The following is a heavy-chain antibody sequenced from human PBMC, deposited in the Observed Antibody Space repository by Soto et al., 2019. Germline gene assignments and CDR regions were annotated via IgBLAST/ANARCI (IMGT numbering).Heavy chain of an antibody. CDR2: IRSKAYGGTT. D-gene: IGHD3-10*01. J-gene: IGHJ4*02. V-gene: IGHV3-49*03. CDR1: GFTFGDYA. CDR3: TRDLAMVRGVIRRFDY. Sequence: GGSLRLSCTASGFTFGDYAMSWFRQAPGKGLEWVGFIRSKAYGGTTEYAASVKGRFTISRDDSKSIAYLQMNSLKTEDTAVYYCTRDLAMVRGVIRRFDYWGQGTLVTVSS.